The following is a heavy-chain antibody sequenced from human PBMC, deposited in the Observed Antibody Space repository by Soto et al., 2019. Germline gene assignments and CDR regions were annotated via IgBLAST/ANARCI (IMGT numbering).Heavy chain of an antibody. Sequence: GGSLRLSCAASGFTVSSNYMSWVRQAPGKGLEWVSVIYSAGSTYYADSVKGRFTISRDNSKNTLYLQMNSLRAEDTAVYYCARDSYYDSSGYYHPTAFDIWGQGTMVTVSS. CDR3: ARDSYYDSSGYYHPTAFDI. CDR1: GFTVSSNY. V-gene: IGHV3-66*01. CDR2: IYSAGST. D-gene: IGHD3-22*01. J-gene: IGHJ3*02.